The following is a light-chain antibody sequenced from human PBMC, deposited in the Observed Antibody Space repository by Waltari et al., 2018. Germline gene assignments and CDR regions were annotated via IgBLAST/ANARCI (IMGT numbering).Light chain of an antibody. J-gene: IGKJ2*01. CDR3: QQYNSYSMYT. CDR1: QSISSW. V-gene: IGKV1-5*01. Sequence: DIQMTQSPSTLSASVGDRVTITCRASQSISSWLAWYQQKPGKGPKLLIYDASSLEIGVPSRFSGSGSGTEFTLTISSLQPDDFATYYCQQYNSYSMYTFGQGTKLEIK. CDR2: DAS.